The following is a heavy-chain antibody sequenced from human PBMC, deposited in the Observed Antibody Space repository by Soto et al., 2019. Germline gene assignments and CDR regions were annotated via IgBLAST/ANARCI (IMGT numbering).Heavy chain of an antibody. J-gene: IGHJ4*02. CDR3: ARGGTMALDY. Sequence: PSQTLSLTCVISGDSVSTNSATWDWIRQSPSRGLEWLGRTYYRSKWYNDYAVSVKGRITINPDTSNNQLSLQLNSVTPDDTAVYYCARGGTMALDYWGQGTLVTVSS. CDR1: GDSVSTNSAT. D-gene: IGHD3-10*01. CDR2: TYYRSKWYN. V-gene: IGHV6-1*01.